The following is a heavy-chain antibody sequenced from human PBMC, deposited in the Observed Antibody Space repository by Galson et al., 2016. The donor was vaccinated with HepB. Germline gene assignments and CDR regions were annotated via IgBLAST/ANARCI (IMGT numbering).Heavy chain of an antibody. Sequence: SLRLSCAASGFTFSNYWMSWVRQAPGEGLEWLVNIKQDGTQKDYVDSVKGRFAISRDNAKNSLYLQMNSLRVEDTAVYYCVELSVVWGQGTLVAVSS. V-gene: IGHV3-7*01. D-gene: IGHD1-7*01. CDR3: VELSVV. J-gene: IGHJ4*02. CDR2: IKQDGTQK. CDR1: GFTFSNYW.